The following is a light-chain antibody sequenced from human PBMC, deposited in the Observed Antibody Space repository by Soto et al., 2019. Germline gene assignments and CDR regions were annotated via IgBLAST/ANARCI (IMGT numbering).Light chain of an antibody. CDR1: QSVSST. CDR2: AAS. V-gene: IGKV3-15*01. J-gene: IGKJ1*01. CDR3: QQYNDWWRM. Sequence: DIVLTQSPATLSSSPGDRATLSCRASQSVSSTLAWYQQKPGKAPRLLIYAASTMHTGIPARFSGSGSGTEFTLTISSLQSDDSAVYYCQQYNDWWRMFGQGTKVDIK.